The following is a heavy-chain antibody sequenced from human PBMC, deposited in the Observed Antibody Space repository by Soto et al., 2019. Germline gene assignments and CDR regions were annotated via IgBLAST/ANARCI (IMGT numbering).Heavy chain of an antibody. Sequence: KPSETLSLTCTVSGGSISSYYWSWIRQPPGKGLEWIGYIYYSGSTNYNPSLKSRVTISVDTSKNQFSLKLSSVTAADTAVYYCARDLPYYYDSSGYYPRGFDYWGQGTLVTVSS. V-gene: IGHV4-59*01. CDR1: GGSISSYY. CDR3: ARDLPYYYDSSGYYPRGFDY. CDR2: IYYSGST. D-gene: IGHD3-22*01. J-gene: IGHJ4*02.